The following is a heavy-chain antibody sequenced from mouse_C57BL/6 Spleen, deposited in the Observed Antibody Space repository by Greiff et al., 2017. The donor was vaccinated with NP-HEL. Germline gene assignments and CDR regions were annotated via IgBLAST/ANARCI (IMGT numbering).Heavy chain of an antibody. Sequence: QVQLKQSGPELVKPGASVKISCKASGYAFSSSWMNWVKQRPGKGLEWIGRIYPGDGDTNYNGKFKGKATLTADKSSSTAYMQLSSLTSEDSAVYVCAAYDYDDFAGFAYWGQGTLVTVSA. CDR2: IYPGDGDT. D-gene: IGHD2-4*01. J-gene: IGHJ3*01. V-gene: IGHV1-82*01. CDR1: GYAFSSSW. CDR3: AAYDYDDFAGFAY.